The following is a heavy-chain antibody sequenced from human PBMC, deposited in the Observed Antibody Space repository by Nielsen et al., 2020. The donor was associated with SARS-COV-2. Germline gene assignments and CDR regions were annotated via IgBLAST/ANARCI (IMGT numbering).Heavy chain of an antibody. Sequence: SETLSLTCTVSGGSIGSYYWSWIRQPPGKGLEWIGDIYYSGSTNYNPSLKSRVTISVDTSKNQFSLRLTSVTAADTAVYYCAKPAGGDNYWYFDLWGRGTLVTVSS. CDR3: AKPAGGDNYWYFDL. J-gene: IGHJ2*01. CDR2: IYYSGST. V-gene: IGHV4-59*01. D-gene: IGHD1-14*01. CDR1: GGSIGSYY.